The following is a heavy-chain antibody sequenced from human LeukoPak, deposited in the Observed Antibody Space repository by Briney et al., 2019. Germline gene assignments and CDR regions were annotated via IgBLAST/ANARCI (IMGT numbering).Heavy chain of an antibody. Sequence: ASVKVSCKASGYTFTNYDINWVRQATGQGLEWMGWMNPNSGNTGYAQKFQDRVTMTRNTSISTAYMELTRLTSEDTAVYYCARGDSGYFFYYGLHVWGQGTTVTVSS. CDR2: MNPNSGNT. J-gene: IGHJ6*02. CDR1: GYTFTNYD. CDR3: ARGDSGYFFYYGLHV. D-gene: IGHD3-10*01. V-gene: IGHV1-8*01.